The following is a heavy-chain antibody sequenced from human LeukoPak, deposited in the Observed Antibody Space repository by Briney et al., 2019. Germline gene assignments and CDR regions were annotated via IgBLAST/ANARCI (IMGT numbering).Heavy chain of an antibody. Sequence: PSETLSLTCTVSGGSISSYYWSWIRQPPGKGLEWIGYIYYSGSTDYNPSLKSRATISLDTSKSQFSLSLSSVTAADTAVYYCARSYNNAGYFYYGMDVWGQGTTVTVSS. CDR2: IYYSGST. J-gene: IGHJ6*02. CDR1: GGSISSYY. CDR3: ARSYNNAGYFYYGMDV. V-gene: IGHV4-59*08. D-gene: IGHD5-24*01.